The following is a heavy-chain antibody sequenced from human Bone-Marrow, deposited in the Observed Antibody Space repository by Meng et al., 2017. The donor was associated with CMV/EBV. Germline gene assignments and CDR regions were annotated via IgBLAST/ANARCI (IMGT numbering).Heavy chain of an antibody. Sequence: SETLSLTCAVYGGSFSGYYWCWIRQPPGKGLEWIGEINHSGSTNYNPSLKSRVTISVDTSKNPFSLKLSPVTAADTAVYYCARGRTLREARGIAARSYYYGMDVWGQGTTVTVSS. CDR1: GGSFSGYY. D-gene: IGHD6-13*01. J-gene: IGHJ6*02. CDR3: ARGRTLREARGIAARSYYYGMDV. CDR2: INHSGST. V-gene: IGHV4-34*01.